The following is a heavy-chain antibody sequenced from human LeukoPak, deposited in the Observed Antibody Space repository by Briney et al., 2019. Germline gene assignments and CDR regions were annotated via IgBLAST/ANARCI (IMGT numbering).Heavy chain of an antibody. D-gene: IGHD5-24*01. CDR2: IDHSGST. CDR3: ARVKETTTTFHYFDYYMDV. J-gene: IGHJ6*03. CDR1: GESFSGYS. Sequence: SETLSLTCAVYGESFSGYSWSWIRQPPGKGLEWIGEIDHSGSTNYNPSLKSRVTISVDTSKNQFSLKLISVTAADTAVYYCARVKETTTTFHYFDYYMDVWGKGTTVTVSS. V-gene: IGHV4-34*01.